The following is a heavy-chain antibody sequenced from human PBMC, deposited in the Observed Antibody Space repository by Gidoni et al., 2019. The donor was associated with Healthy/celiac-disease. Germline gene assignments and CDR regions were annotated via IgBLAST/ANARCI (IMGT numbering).Heavy chain of an antibody. J-gene: IGHJ2*01. Sequence: EVQLVESGGGLVQPGRSLRLSCAASGFTFDDYAMHWVRQAPGKGLEWVSGISWNSGSIGYADSVKGRFTISRDNAKNSLYLQMNSLRAEDTALYYCAKDMVAVAGRGHLPYFDLWGRGTLVTVSS. CDR2: ISWNSGSI. D-gene: IGHD6-19*01. CDR3: AKDMVAVAGRGHLPYFDL. V-gene: IGHV3-9*01. CDR1: GFTFDDYA.